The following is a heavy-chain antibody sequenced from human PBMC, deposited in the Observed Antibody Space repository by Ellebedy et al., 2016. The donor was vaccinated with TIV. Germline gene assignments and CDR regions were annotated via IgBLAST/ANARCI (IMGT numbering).Heavy chain of an antibody. CDR3: TRLVDCSGGSCYLHFED. V-gene: IGHV3-73*01. CDR2: IRSKAKSYAT. D-gene: IGHD2-15*01. Sequence: GESLKISCAASGFTFSGSAIHWVRQASGKGLEWVGRIRSKAKSYATAYAASVEGRFGISRDDSENTASLQMNSLKTEDTAVYYCTRLVDCSGGSCYLHFEDWGQGTLVTVSS. J-gene: IGHJ4*02. CDR1: GFTFSGSA.